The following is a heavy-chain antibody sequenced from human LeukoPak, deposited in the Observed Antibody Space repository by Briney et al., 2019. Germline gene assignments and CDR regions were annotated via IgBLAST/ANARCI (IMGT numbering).Heavy chain of an antibody. V-gene: IGHV3-23*01. CDR3: ARVRGYGDYGDFDY. D-gene: IGHD4-17*01. CDR1: GFTFSSYA. CDR2: ISGSGGST. Sequence: GGSLRPSCAASGFTFSSYAMSWVRQAPGKGLEWVSAISGSGGSTYYADSVKGRFTISRDNAKNSLYLQMNSLRAEDTAVYYCARVRGYGDYGDFDYWGQGTLVTVSS. J-gene: IGHJ4*02.